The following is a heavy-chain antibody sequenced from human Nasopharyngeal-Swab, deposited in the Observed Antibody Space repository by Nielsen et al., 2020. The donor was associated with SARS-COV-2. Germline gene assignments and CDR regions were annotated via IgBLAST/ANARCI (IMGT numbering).Heavy chain of an antibody. Sequence: SETLSLTCTASGGSISSYYWSWIRQPPGKGLEWIGYIYYSGSTNYNPSLKSRVTISVDTSKNQFSLKLSSVTAADTAVYYCARAGGWLQWIDYWGQGTLVTVSS. D-gene: IGHD5-24*01. CDR3: ARAGGWLQWIDY. CDR1: GGSISSYY. CDR2: IYYSGST. J-gene: IGHJ4*02. V-gene: IGHV4-59*01.